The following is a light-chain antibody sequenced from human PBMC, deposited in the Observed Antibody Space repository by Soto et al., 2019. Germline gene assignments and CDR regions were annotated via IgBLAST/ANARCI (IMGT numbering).Light chain of an antibody. CDR2: GAS. CDR1: QSVSSSY. J-gene: IGKJ3*01. V-gene: IGKV3-20*01. CDR3: QEYGSSPFT. Sequence: EIVLTQSPGTLSLSPGERATLSCRASQSVSSSYLAWYQQKPGQAPRLLIYGASSRATGLPARFSGRGSGTDFTLTISRLEPEDFPLYYCQEYGSSPFTFGPGTKVDIK.